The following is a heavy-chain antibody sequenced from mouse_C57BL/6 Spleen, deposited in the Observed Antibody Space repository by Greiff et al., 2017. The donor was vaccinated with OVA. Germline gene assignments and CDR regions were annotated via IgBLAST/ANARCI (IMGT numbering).Heavy chain of an antibody. CDR1: GYTFTDYN. CDR2: INPNNGGT. V-gene: IGHV1-18*01. J-gene: IGHJ1*03. Sequence: VQLQQSGPELVKPGASVKIPCKASGYTFTDYNMDWVKQSHGQSLEWIGDINPNNGGTIYNQKFKGKATLTVDKSSSTAYMELRSLTSEDTAVYYCARRGRRNWYFDVWGTGTTVTVSS. D-gene: IGHD2-12*01. CDR3: ARRGRRNWYFDV.